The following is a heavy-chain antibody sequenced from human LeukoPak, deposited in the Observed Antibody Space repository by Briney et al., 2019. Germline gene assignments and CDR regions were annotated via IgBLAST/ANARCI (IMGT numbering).Heavy chain of an antibody. CDR2: ISGSGGST. D-gene: IGHD3-22*01. Sequence: GGSLRLSCAASGFTFSSYAMSWVRQAPGKGLEWVSAISGSGGSTYYADSVKGRFTISRDNSKNTLYLQMNSLRAEDTAVYYCARDGSSSGSPFDYWGQGTLVTVSS. V-gene: IGHV3-23*01. CDR3: ARDGSSSGSPFDY. CDR1: GFTFSSYA. J-gene: IGHJ4*02.